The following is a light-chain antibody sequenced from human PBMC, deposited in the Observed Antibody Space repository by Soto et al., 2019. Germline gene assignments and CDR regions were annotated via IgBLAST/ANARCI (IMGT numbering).Light chain of an antibody. CDR1: QSISSW. V-gene: IGKV1-5*01. Sequence: DIQMTQSPSTLSASVGDRVTITCRASQSISSWLAWYQQKPGKAPKLLIYDASSLESGVPSRFSGSGSGTEFTLTISSLQPDYFATYYCQQYKSYWTFGQGTKVDIK. CDR3: QQYKSYWT. CDR2: DAS. J-gene: IGKJ1*01.